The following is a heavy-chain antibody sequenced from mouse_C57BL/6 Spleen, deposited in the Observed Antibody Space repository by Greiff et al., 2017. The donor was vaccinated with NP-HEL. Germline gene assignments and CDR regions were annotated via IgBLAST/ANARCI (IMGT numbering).Heavy chain of an antibody. CDR3: TRWDGYYLYYFDY. CDR2: IDPETGGT. J-gene: IGHJ2*01. V-gene: IGHV1-15*01. D-gene: IGHD2-3*01. CDR1: GYTFTDYE. Sequence: QVHVKQSGAELVRPGASVTLSCKASGYTFTDYEMHWVKQTPVHGLEWIGAIDPETGGTAYNQKFKGKAILTADKSSSTAYMELRSLTSEDSAVYYCTRWDGYYLYYFDYWGQGTTLTVSS.